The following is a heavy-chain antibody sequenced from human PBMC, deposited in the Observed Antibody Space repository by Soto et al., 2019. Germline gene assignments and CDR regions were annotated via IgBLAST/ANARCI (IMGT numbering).Heavy chain of an antibody. CDR3: ARGGGFCGGDCYKGGIDY. D-gene: IGHD2-21*02. CDR2: IGTDTVTK. J-gene: IGHJ4*02. CDR1: GFTFSAHT. V-gene: IGHV3-48*02. Sequence: PGESLKISCAASGFTFSAHTMTWVRQAPGKGLEWVSYIGTDTVTKHYPDSVRGRFTISRDNAKNSLYLQMDSLRDEDTAAYYCARGGGFCGGDCYKGGIDYWGQGTLVTVSS.